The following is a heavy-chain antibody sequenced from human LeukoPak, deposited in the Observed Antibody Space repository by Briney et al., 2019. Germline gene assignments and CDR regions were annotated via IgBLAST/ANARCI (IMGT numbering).Heavy chain of an antibody. CDR3: AREGAAKDYYYYYMDV. D-gene: IGHD6-13*01. V-gene: IGHV4-59*12. Sequence: SETLSLTCTVSGGSISSYYWSWIRQPPGKGLEWIGYIYYSGSTNYNPSLKSRVTISVDTSKNQFSLKLSSVTAADTAVYYCAREGAAKDYYYYYMDVWGKGTTVAISS. CDR2: IYYSGST. J-gene: IGHJ6*03. CDR1: GGSISSYY.